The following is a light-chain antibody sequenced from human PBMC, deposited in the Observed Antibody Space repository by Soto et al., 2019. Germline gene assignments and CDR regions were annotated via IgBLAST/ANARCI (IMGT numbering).Light chain of an antibody. CDR3: AAWDDSLSAYV. CDR1: SSNVESNS. CDR2: SNN. Sequence: QLVLTQPPSASGAPGQRVVISCSGGSSNVESNSVNWYQHLPGSAPKLLIFSNNQRPLGVPDRLSGSKSGTSASLAIAGLQSDDEADYYCAAWDDSLSAYVFGSGTKLTVL. J-gene: IGLJ1*01. V-gene: IGLV1-44*01.